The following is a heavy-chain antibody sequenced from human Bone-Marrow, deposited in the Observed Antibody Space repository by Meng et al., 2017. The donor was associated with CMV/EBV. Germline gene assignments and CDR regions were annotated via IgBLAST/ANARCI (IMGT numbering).Heavy chain of an antibody. J-gene: IGHJ4*02. Sequence: SETLSLTCTVSGGSISSSSYYWGWIRQPPGKGLEWIGSIYYSGSTYYNPSLKSRVTISVDTSKNQFSLKLSSVTAADTAVYYCASHQTQWAITTHFDYWGQGPLATVSS. CDR3: ASHQTQWAITTHFDY. CDR2: IYYSGST. D-gene: IGHD4-11*01. CDR1: GGSISSSSYY. V-gene: IGHV4-39*01.